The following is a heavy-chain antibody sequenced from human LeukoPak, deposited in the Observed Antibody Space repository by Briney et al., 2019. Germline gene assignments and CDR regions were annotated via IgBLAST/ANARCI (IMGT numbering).Heavy chain of an antibody. CDR1: GYTFTSFD. J-gene: IGHJ5*01. Sequence: ASVKVSCKASGYTFTSFDIHWVRQPPGQGFEWMGWMNPNSGDTGFAQKFQGRITMTRDTSISTAYMELSSLTSDDAVVYYCARVDGHFDSWGQGTLVTVAS. CDR3: ARVDGHFDS. V-gene: IGHV1-8*01. CDR2: MNPNSGDT.